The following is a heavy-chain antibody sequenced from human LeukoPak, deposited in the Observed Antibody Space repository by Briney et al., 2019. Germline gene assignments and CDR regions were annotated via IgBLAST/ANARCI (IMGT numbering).Heavy chain of an antibody. Sequence: SETLSLTCNVSGYSISRNYHWGWIRQPPGKGLEWIGTIYHTGSTYYSPSLKSRVTISIHTSKNQFSLKLSSVTAADTAIYYCAKSLDRKSWFVFRHWGQGTLVTVSS. V-gene: IGHV4-38-2*02. CDR2: IYHTGST. D-gene: IGHD3-10*01. CDR3: AKSLDRKSWFVFRH. CDR1: GYSISRNYH. J-gene: IGHJ1*01.